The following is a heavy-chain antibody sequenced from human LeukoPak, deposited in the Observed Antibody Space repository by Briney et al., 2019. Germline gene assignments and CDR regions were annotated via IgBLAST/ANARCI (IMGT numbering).Heavy chain of an antibody. CDR1: GYTLTELS. D-gene: IGHD3-10*01. CDR2: FDPEDGET. CDR3: ATDWIETNGMLAMVRGVIPGLGY. Sequence: ASVKVSCKVSGYTLTELSMHWVRQAPGKGLEWMGGFDPEDGETVYAQKFQGRVTMTEDTSTDTAYMELSSLRSEDTAVYYCATDWIETNGMLAMVRGVIPGLGYWGQGTLVTVSS. V-gene: IGHV1-24*01. J-gene: IGHJ4*02.